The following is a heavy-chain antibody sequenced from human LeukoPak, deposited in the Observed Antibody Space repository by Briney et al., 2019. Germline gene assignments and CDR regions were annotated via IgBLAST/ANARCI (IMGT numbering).Heavy chain of an antibody. J-gene: IGHJ4*02. CDR2: FDPEDGET. CDR3: ARELVGGSGYYYIPFDY. D-gene: IGHD3-22*01. V-gene: IGHV1-24*01. Sequence: ASVKVSCKASGGTFSSYAISWVRQAPGQGLEWMGGFDPEDGETIYAQKFQGRVTMTEDTSTDTAYMELSSLRSEDTAVYYCARELVGGSGYYYIPFDYWGQGTLVTVSS. CDR1: GGTFSSYA.